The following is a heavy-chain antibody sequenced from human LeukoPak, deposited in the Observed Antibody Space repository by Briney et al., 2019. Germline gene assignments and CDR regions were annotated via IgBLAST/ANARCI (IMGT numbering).Heavy chain of an antibody. CDR3: VRDSGFFES. D-gene: IGHD3-10*01. J-gene: IGHJ4*02. CDR1: GFSFSSYW. V-gene: IGHV3-7*01. CDR2: IKQDGREK. Sequence: GSLRLSCVASGFSFSSYWMTWVRQDTGKGLEWVAGIKQDGREKFYVDSVKGRFTISRDNAKNSVYLQMNSLRADDTAVYYCVRDSGFFESWGQGILVTVSS.